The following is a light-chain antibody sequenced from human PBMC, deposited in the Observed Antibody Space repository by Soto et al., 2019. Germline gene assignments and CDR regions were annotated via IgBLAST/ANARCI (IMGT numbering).Light chain of an antibody. V-gene: IGKV1-5*01. CDR3: QQYSSSSPT. J-gene: IGKJ1*01. CDR1: QTISIY. Sequence: DIQMTQSPSTLSASIGDRVTITCRASQTISIYLAWCQQRPGEAPKLLIYDASTLESGVTARFSGSGSGTEFTLTISSLQTDDFATYYCQQYSSSSPTFGQGTKVEIQ. CDR2: DAS.